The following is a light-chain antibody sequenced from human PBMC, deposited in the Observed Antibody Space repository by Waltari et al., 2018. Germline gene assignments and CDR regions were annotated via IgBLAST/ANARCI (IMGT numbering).Light chain of an antibody. CDR2: KGN. V-gene: IGLV8-61*01. CDR1: SGSLSTTSY. Sequence: QTVVTQEPSVSVSPGGTVTLTCTLSSGSLSTTSYATWYQQTPGQAPRTLVYKGNSRSSGVPDRFSGSILGNKAALTITGAQADDECDYYCSLYMGSGIWVFGGGTNLTVL. CDR3: SLYMGSGIWV. J-gene: IGLJ3*02.